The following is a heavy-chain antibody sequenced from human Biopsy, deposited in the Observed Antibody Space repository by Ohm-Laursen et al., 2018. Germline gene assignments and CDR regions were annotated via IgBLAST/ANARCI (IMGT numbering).Heavy chain of an antibody. CDR3: ARWEVGYSANDLRFDY. J-gene: IGHJ4*02. D-gene: IGHD5-12*01. Sequence: GTLSLTCTVFGGSFSGSYWTWIRQSPGKGLEWLGEMGHSGSTNHNPSLKSRVAISMDTSKNQFSLKLTSMTAADTAVYYCARWEVGYSANDLRFDYWGQGTLVTVSS. V-gene: IGHV4-34*01. CDR1: GGSFSGSY. CDR2: MGHSGST.